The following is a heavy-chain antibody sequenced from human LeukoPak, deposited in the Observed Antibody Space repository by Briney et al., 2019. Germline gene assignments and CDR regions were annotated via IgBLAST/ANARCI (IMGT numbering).Heavy chain of an antibody. CDR2: IKQDGSEK. Sequence: GGSLRLSCAASKFTFSDYWMTWVRQAPGKGLEWVANIKQDGSEKYYVDSVKGRFTISRDNAKNSLYLQMNSLGAEDTAVYYCAKDNGYYYMDVWGKGTTVTVSS. J-gene: IGHJ6*03. D-gene: IGHD2-8*01. CDR1: KFTFSDYW. CDR3: AKDNGYYYMDV. V-gene: IGHV3-7*03.